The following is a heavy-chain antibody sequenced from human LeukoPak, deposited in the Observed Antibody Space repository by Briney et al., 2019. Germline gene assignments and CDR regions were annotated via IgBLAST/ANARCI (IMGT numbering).Heavy chain of an antibody. J-gene: IGHJ4*02. CDR2: INHSGST. D-gene: IGHD3-9*01. CDR1: GGSFSGYY. CDR3: ARDGYFDWLSPQKYFDY. V-gene: IGHV4-34*01. Sequence: PSETPSLTCAVYGGSFSGYYWSWIRQPPGKGLEWIGEINHSGSTNYNPSLKSRVTISVDTSKNQFSLKLSSVTAADTAVYYCARDGYFDWLSPQKYFDYWGQGTLVTVSS.